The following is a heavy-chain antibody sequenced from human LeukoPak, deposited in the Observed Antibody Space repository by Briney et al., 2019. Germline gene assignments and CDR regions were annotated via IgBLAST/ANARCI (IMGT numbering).Heavy chain of an antibody. Sequence: PGGSPRLSCAASGFTFSSYAMHWVRQAPGKGLEWVAVISYDGSNKYYADSVKGRFTISRDNSKNTLYLQMNSLRAEDTAVYYCARPPYYDSSGYYSPLDYWGQGTLVTVSS. CDR3: ARPPYYDSSGYYSPLDY. CDR2: ISYDGSNK. J-gene: IGHJ4*02. CDR1: GFTFSSYA. D-gene: IGHD3-22*01. V-gene: IGHV3-30*04.